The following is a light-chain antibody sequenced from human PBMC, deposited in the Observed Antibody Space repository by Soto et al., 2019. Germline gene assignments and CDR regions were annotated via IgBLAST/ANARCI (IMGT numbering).Light chain of an antibody. CDR1: SSDVGGHDY. J-gene: IGLJ1*01. V-gene: IGLV2-11*01. CDR2: DVT. CDR3: CSYAQKYFYV. Sequence: QSALTQPRSVSGSPGQSVTVSCTGTSSDVGGHDYVSWYQHHPGKAPKLIIYDVTKRPSGVPDRFSGSKSGNTASLTISGLQAEDEADYQCCSYAQKYFYVFGSGPKVTV.